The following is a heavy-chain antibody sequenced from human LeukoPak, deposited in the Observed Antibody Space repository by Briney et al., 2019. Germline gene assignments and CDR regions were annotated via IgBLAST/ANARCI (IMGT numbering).Heavy chain of an antibody. CDR3: ARGLYDY. CDR2: INHSGST. J-gene: IGHJ4*02. CDR1: GGSFSGYY. Sequence: PSETLSLTCAVYGGSFSGYYWSWIRQPPGKGLEWIGEINHSGSTNYNPSLKSRVTISVDTSENQFSLKLSSVTAADTAVYYCARGLYDYWGQGTLVTVSS. V-gene: IGHV4-34*01.